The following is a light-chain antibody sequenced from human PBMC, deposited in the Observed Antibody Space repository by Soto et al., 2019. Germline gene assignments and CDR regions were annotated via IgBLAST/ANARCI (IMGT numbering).Light chain of an antibody. CDR1: YSDIGDYNY. Sequence: QSALTQPPSASGSPGQSVTISCAGTYSDIGDYNYVSWYQQHPGKVPKLIISEGSKRPSGVPHRFSGSKSGYTASLTVSDLQPADEAVYYCSSYSGTNSNVIFGGGTKLTVL. CDR2: EGS. V-gene: IGLV2-8*01. CDR3: SSYSGTNSNVI. J-gene: IGLJ2*01.